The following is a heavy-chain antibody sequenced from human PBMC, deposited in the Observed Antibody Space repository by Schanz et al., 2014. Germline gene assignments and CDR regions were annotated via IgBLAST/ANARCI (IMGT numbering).Heavy chain of an antibody. V-gene: IGHV1-8*01. CDR3: ARGRTFDY. CDR1: GGTFSSYT. CDR2: MNPDSGNT. J-gene: IGHJ4*02. Sequence: VQLVQSGAEVKRPGASVRVSCKASGGTFSSYTISWIRQAPGQGLEWMGWMNPDSGNTGYAQKFQGRVTMTRNTSMSTAYIELHILTSEDTAVYYCARGRTFDYWGQGTLVTVSS.